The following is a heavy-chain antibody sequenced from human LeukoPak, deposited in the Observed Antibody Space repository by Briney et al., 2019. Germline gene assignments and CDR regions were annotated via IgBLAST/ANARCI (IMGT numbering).Heavy chain of an antibody. CDR3: ARDWSADVTYYGADV. Sequence: GGSLRLSCAVSGFTFNTYWMSWVRQAPGKGLEWVANIKHDGGEKYLGDSVKGRFTISRDNAKNTLYLHMNSLRVEDTAVYYCARDWSADVTYYGADVWGQGTTVTVSS. CDR2: IKHDGGEK. J-gene: IGHJ6*02. V-gene: IGHV3-7*01. D-gene: IGHD6-13*01. CDR1: GFTFNTYW.